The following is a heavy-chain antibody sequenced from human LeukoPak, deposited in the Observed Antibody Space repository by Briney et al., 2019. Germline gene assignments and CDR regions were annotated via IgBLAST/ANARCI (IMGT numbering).Heavy chain of an antibody. CDR3: ARVVSGLRNNYYYYMDV. CDR2: ISSSSSYI. J-gene: IGHJ6*03. CDR1: RFTFSSYS. V-gene: IGHV3-21*01. Sequence: GGALRLSCAASRFTFSSYSMNWVRQAPGKGLEGVSSISSSSSYIYYADSVKGRFTISRDNAKNSLYLQMNSLRAEDTAVYYCARVVSGLRNNYYYYMDVWGKGTTVTVSS. D-gene: IGHD4-17*01.